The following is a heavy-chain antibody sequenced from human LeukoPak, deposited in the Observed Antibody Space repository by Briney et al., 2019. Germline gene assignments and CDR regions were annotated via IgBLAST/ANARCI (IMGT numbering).Heavy chain of an antibody. V-gene: IGHV1-69*04. CDR1: GGTFSSYA. D-gene: IGHD6-13*01. Sequence: SVTVSCKASGGTFSSYAISWVRQAPGQGLEWMGRIIPILGIANYAQKFQGRVTITADKSTSTAYMELSSLRSEDTAVYYCARDPGIAAAEDYWGQGTLVTVSS. J-gene: IGHJ4*02. CDR2: IIPILGIA. CDR3: ARDPGIAAAEDY.